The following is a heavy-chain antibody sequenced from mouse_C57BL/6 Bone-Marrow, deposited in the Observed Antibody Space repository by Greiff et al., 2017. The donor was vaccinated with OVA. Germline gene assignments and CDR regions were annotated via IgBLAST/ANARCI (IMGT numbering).Heavy chain of an antibody. D-gene: IGHD3-2*02. J-gene: IGHJ3*01. Sequence: DVMLVESGGGLVKPGGSLKLSCAASGFTFSSYAMSWVRQTPEKRLEWVATISDGGSYTNYPDNVKGRIPFSRDNDKNNLYLQKSHLKSEDTAMYYCARVPDSSGPAYWGQGTLVTVSA. CDR1: GFTFSSYA. CDR3: ARVPDSSGPAY. V-gene: IGHV5-4*03. CDR2: ISDGGSYT.